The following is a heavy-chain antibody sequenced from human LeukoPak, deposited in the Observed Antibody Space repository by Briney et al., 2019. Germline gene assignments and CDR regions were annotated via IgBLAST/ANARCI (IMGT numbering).Heavy chain of an antibody. CDR1: RFTFSNFD. Sequence: GGSLRLSCPASRFTFSNFDMHWVRQPPGKGLEWVTFIRFDGSNKYYADSVRGRFTIPRDNSKNTLYLQMSSLRPEDAAVYYCARQIGVSIDYWGQGTLVTVSS. CDR2: IRFDGSNK. D-gene: IGHD5/OR15-5a*01. J-gene: IGHJ4*02. CDR3: ARQIGVSIDY. V-gene: IGHV3-30*02.